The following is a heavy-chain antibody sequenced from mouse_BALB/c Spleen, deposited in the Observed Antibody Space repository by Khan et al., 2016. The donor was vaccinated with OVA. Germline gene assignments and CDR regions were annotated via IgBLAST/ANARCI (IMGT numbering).Heavy chain of an antibody. J-gene: IGHJ1*01. Sequence: VQLQQSGPDLVKPSQSLSLTCTVTGYSITGGYSWHWLRQFPGNKLEWMGYIHYSGSTNYNQSLKSRISITRDTSKNQFFLQLNSVTTEDTATYYGARSGTTVVAYGYFDVWGAGTPVTVSS. CDR1: GYSITGGYS. D-gene: IGHD1-1*01. CDR3: ARSGTTVVAYGYFDV. V-gene: IGHV3-1*02. CDR2: IHYSGST.